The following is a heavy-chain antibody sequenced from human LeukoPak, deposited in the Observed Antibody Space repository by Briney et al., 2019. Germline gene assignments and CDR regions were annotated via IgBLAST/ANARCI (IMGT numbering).Heavy chain of an antibody. D-gene: IGHD2-2*01. CDR2: ISTTSTYI. J-gene: IGHJ4*02. CDR3: ARAGTCSSTSCDGGIEY. CDR1: GLAFSNYN. V-gene: IGHV3-21*06. Sequence: GGSLRLSCAASGLAFSNYNMKWVRQAPGKGLEWVSFISTTSTYIYYADSVKGRFTVSRDNSKNLLYLQIDSLRVEDTAVYYGARAGTCSSTSCDGGIEYWGQGTLVTLSS.